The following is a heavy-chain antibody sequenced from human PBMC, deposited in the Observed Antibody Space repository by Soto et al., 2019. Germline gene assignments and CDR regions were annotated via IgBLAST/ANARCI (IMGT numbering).Heavy chain of an antibody. D-gene: IGHD6-19*01. J-gene: IGHJ5*02. CDR3: ARDSLYSSGTEPHGP. Sequence: GGSLRLSCAASGFTFTRYSVNWVRQAPGKGLEWVSSISSTTNYIYYGDSMKGRFTISRDNAKNSLYLEMNSLRAEDTAVYYCARDSLYSSGTEPHGPWGQGTLVTVSS. V-gene: IGHV3-21*06. CDR1: GFTFTRYS. CDR2: ISSTTNYI.